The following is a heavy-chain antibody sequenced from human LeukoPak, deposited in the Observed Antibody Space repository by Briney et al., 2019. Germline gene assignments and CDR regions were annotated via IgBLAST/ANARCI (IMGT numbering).Heavy chain of an antibody. V-gene: IGHV1-2*02. Sequence: ASVKVSCKASGYTFTGYYIHWVRQAPGQGLEWMGWINPNSGGTNYVQKFQGRITTTRDTSISTAYMELSRLRSDDTAVYYCARGLSPYSYGFDPWGQGTLVTVSS. D-gene: IGHD5-18*01. CDR1: GYTFTGYY. CDR2: INPNSGGT. CDR3: ARGLSPYSYGFDP. J-gene: IGHJ5*02.